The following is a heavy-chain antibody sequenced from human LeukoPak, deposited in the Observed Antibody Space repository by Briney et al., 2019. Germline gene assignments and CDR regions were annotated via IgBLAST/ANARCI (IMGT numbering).Heavy chain of an antibody. Sequence: SETLSFTCTVSGGSISSYYWSWIRQPAGKGLEWIGRIYTSGSTNYNPSLKSRVTMSVDTSKNQFSLKLSSVTAADTAVYYCAREDPDNWNYFFDYWGQGTLVTVSS. J-gene: IGHJ4*02. CDR3: AREDPDNWNYFFDY. CDR1: GGSISSYY. V-gene: IGHV4-4*07. D-gene: IGHD1-7*01. CDR2: IYTSGST.